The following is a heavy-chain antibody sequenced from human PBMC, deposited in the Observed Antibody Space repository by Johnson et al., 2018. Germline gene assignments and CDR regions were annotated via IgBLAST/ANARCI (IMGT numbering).Heavy chain of an antibody. CDR1: GFTFSSYA. V-gene: IGHV3-64*02. CDR3: AGGGWELLLGDDAFDI. CDR2: ISSNGGST. D-gene: IGHD1-26*01. J-gene: IGHJ3*02. Sequence: EVQLVESGEGLVQPGGSLRLSCAASGFTFSSYAMHWVRQAPGKGLEYVSAISSNGGSTYYADSVKGRFTISRDNSKNTRYLQMGSLGAEDMAVYYCAGGGWELLLGDDAFDIWGQGTMVTVSS.